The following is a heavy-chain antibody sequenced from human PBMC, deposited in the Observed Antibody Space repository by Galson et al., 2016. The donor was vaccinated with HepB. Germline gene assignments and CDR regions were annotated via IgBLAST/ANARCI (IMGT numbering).Heavy chain of an antibody. CDR3: ANWEVVPAAMQSDYYYTLDV. J-gene: IGHJ6*02. CDR1: GFKFSTYG. Sequence: SLRLSCAASGFKFSTYGMHWVRQAPGKGLEWVAVISDDGSNKYYADSVKGRFTISRDNSKNTLYLQMNSLRGADTAVYYCANWEVVPAAMQSDYYYTLDVWGQGTTVAVSS. V-gene: IGHV3-30*18. D-gene: IGHD2-2*01. CDR2: ISDDGSNK.